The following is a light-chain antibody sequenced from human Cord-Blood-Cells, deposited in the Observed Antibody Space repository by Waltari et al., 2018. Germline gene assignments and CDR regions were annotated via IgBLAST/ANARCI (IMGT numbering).Light chain of an antibody. CDR1: QSISSG. CDR3: QQYNSYSPT. Sequence: DIQMTKSHSTLSASVGDRVTSTCRASQSISSGLAWYQQKPGKAPKLLIYKASSLESGVPSRFSGSGSGTEFTLTISSLQPDDFATYYCQQYNSYSPTFGQGTKVEIK. V-gene: IGKV1-5*03. CDR2: KAS. J-gene: IGKJ1*01.